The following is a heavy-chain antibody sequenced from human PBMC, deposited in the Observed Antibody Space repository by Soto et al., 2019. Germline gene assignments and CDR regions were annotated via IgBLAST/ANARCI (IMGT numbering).Heavy chain of an antibody. V-gene: IGHV1-2*04. CDR3: AREDYYGSGSYPY. CDR1: GYTFTGYY. Sequence: QVQLVQSGAEVKKPGASVKVSCKASGYTFTGYYMHWVRQAPGQGLEWMGWINPNSGGTNYAQKFQGWVTMTRDTXISTAYMELSRLRSDDTAVYYCAREDYYGSGSYPYWGQGTLVTVSS. CDR2: INPNSGGT. J-gene: IGHJ4*02. D-gene: IGHD3-10*01.